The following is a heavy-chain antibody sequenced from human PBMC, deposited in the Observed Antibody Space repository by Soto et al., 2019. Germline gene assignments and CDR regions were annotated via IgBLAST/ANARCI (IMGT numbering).Heavy chain of an antibody. V-gene: IGHV4-31*03. CDR3: ARSVFP. J-gene: IGHJ5*02. Sequence: QVQLQESGPGLVKPSQTLSLTCTVSGGSISSGGYYWNRIRQHPGKGREWIGYIYYSGSTYYNPSPQSRVSIAVDTSKNHFSLKLSSVTAADTAVYYCARSVFPWGRGTLVTVSS. CDR2: IYYSGST. CDR1: GGSISSGGYY.